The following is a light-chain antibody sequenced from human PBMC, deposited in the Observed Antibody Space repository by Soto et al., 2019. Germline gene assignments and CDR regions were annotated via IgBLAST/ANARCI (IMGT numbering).Light chain of an antibody. J-gene: IGKJ4*01. CDR2: DAP. CDR1: QSVSSY. CDR3: QQRSNWPLT. Sequence: EIVLTQSPATLSLSPGERATLSCRASQSVSSYLAWYQQKPGQAPRLLIYDAPNRATGIPARCSGSGSGTDFTLTIGSLEPEDFAVYYWQQRSNWPLTFGGGTEVEIK. V-gene: IGKV3-11*01.